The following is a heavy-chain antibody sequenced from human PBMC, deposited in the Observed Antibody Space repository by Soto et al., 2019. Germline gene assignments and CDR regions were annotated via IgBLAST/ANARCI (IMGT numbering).Heavy chain of an antibody. V-gene: IGHV5-10-1*01. Sequence: GESLKISCQCSGYSFTNYWISWVRQMPGKGLEWMGRIDPTDSKTNYSPSFQGHVTISTDKSISTAYLQWSSLKASDTAMYYCARSYYGVDVWGQGTMVTVSS. J-gene: IGHJ6*02. CDR3: ARSYYGVDV. CDR1: GYSFTNYW. CDR2: IDPTDSKT.